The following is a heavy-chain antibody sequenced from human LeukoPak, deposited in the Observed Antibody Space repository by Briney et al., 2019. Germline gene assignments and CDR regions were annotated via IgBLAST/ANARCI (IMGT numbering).Heavy chain of an antibody. CDR2: IYYSGST. D-gene: IGHD6-13*01. CDR1: GGSISSYN. CDR3: ARGPQQLGPHFDY. Sequence: SGTLCLTCAVSGGSISSYNWSWIRQPPGKGLEWIGYIYYSGSTNYNPSLKSRVTISVDTSKNQFSLKLSSVTAADTAVYYCARGPQQLGPHFDYWGQGTLVTVSS. V-gene: IGHV4-59*01. J-gene: IGHJ4*02.